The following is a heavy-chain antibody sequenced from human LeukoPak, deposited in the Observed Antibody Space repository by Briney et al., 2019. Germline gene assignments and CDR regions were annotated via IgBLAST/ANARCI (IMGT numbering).Heavy chain of an antibody. CDR2: IDDSGNT. J-gene: IGHJ4*02. D-gene: IGHD6-19*01. CDR1: GGSMKNSY. CDR3: ASGIAVAGTRGDY. V-gene: IGHV4-59*01. Sequence: SETLSLTCFVSGGSMKNSYWTWIRQAPGKGLEWIGNIDDSGNTNYSPSLKSRVTISVDTSKNQFSLKLSSVTAADTAVYYCASGIAVAGTRGDYWGQGTLVTVSS.